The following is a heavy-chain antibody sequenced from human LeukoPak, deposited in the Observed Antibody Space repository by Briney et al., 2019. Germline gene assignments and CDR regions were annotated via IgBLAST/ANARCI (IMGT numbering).Heavy chain of an antibody. D-gene: IGHD3-22*01. Sequence: SETLSLTCAVYGGSFSGYYWSWIRQPPGKGLEWIGEINHSGSTNYNPSLKSRVTISVDTSKNQLSLKLSSATAADTAVYYCARKTMIVVVNWFDPWGQGTLVTVSS. CDR3: ARKTMIVVVNWFDP. CDR2: INHSGST. J-gene: IGHJ5*02. V-gene: IGHV4-34*01. CDR1: GGSFSGYY.